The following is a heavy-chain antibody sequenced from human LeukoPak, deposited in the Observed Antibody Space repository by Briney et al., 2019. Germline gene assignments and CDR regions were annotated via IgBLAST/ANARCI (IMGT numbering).Heavy chain of an antibody. D-gene: IGHD1-26*01. CDR3: ARAYSERYGLGYYYMDV. V-gene: IGHV3-43*01. CDR2: ISWDGGST. CDR1: GFTFDDYT. J-gene: IGHJ6*03. Sequence: GGSLRLSCAASGFTFDDYTMHWVRQAPGKGLEWVSLISWDGGSTYYADSVKGRFTISRDNAKKSLYLQMNSLRVEDTAVYYCARAYSERYGLGYYYMDVWGKGTTVTVSS.